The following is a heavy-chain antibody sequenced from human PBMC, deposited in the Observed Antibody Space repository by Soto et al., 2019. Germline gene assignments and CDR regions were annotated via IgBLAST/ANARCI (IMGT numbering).Heavy chain of an antibody. J-gene: IGHJ4*02. V-gene: IGHV3-30*18. Sequence: GGSLRLSCAASGFTFSSYGMHWVRQAPGKGLEWVAVISYDGSNKYYADSVKGRFTISRDNSKNTLYLQMNSLRAEDTAVYYCAKTAPLDYYFDYWGQGTLVTVSS. CDR3: AKTAPLDYYFDY. CDR1: GFTFSSYG. D-gene: IGHD1-1*01. CDR2: ISYDGSNK.